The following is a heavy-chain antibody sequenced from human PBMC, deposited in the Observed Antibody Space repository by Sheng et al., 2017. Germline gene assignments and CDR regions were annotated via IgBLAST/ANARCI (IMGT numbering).Heavy chain of an antibody. D-gene: IGHD3-10*01. CDR1: GGTFNTYV. CDR3: ARSRSPRGLYYYYMDV. Sequence: QVQLVQSGAEVKNPGSSVKISCKASGGTFNTYVISWVRQAPGQGLDWMGGIIIKPNIINVAETFQGRVTITADKSTSTAYMELNNLRHDDTAVYYCARSRSPRGLYYYYMDVWGKGTTVTVS. V-gene: IGHV1-69*04. J-gene: IGHJ6*03. CDR2: IIIKPNII.